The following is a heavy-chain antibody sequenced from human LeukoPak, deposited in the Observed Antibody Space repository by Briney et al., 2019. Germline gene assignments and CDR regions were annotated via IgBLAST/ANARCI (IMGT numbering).Heavy chain of an antibody. V-gene: IGHV3-23*01. Sequence: GSLGLSYAASGFPFSSYAMSWVRQAPGKGLEWVSAISGSGGDTYYAGSVKGRVTISRDNSKSTLYLQMNSLRAEDMAVYYCAKRLPTGAGGGFQHWGQGALVTVSS. CDR3: AKRLPTGAGGGFQH. CDR1: GFPFSSYA. J-gene: IGHJ1*01. D-gene: IGHD4-11*01. CDR2: ISGSGGDT.